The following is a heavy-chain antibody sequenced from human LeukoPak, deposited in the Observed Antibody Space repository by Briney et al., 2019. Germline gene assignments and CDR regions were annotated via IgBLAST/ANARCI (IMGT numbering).Heavy chain of an antibody. CDR3: VPWEVVAGSSN. CDR2: IYSGGGT. Sequence: PGGSLRLSCAASGFTVSTTYMSWVRQAPGKGLEWVSVIYSGGGTYYADSVKGRLTLSRDNSKNTVYLQMDSLRAEDTAVYYCVPWEVVAGSSNWGQGTLVTVSS. V-gene: IGHV3-66*01. CDR1: GFTVSTTY. D-gene: IGHD6-19*01. J-gene: IGHJ4*02.